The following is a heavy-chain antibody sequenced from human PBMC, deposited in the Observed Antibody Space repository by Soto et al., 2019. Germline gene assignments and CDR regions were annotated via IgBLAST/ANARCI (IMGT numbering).Heavy chain of an antibody. V-gene: IGHV4-30-4*01. CDR2: IYYSGST. J-gene: IGHJ6*02. CDR3: GTMPIVVEPAPMDV. D-gene: IGHD2-2*01. Sequence: PSETLSLTCTVSGGSISSGDYYWSWIRQPPGKGLEWIGYIYYSGSTSYNASLKSRTSISADPSNNQCSLTLHSLTAADTAVYFWGTMPIVVEPAPMDVRGPGTSVTVSS. CDR1: GGSISSGDYY.